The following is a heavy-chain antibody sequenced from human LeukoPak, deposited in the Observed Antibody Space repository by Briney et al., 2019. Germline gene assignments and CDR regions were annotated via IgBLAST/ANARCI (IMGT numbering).Heavy chain of an antibody. CDR1: GYTFTSYG. V-gene: IGHV1-18*01. Sequence: ASVKVSCKASGYTFTSYGISWVRQAPGQGLEWTGWISAYNGNTNYAQKLQGRVTMTTDTSTSTAYMELRSLRSDDTAVYYCARDARFGELLYQTEDVFDYWGQGTLVTVSS. CDR3: ARDARFGELLYQTEDVFDY. D-gene: IGHD3-10*01. J-gene: IGHJ4*02. CDR2: ISAYNGNT.